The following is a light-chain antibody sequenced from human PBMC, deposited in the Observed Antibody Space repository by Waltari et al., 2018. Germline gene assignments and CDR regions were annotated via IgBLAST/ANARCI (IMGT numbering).Light chain of an antibody. Sequence: QSLLTQSPSASGTPGQRVSISCSGSSSNIGNNHVYWYQHFPVTAPRLLIYGTERRPAVVPERFPAAKSGTSASLAISGLRSEDEADYYCAAWDDSRSVVFGGGTRLTVL. J-gene: IGLJ2*01. CDR3: AAWDDSRSVV. CDR1: SSNIGNNH. V-gene: IGLV1-47*01. CDR2: GTE.